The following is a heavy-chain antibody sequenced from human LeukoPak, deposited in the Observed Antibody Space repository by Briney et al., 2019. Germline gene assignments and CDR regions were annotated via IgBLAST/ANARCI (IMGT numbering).Heavy chain of an antibody. CDR2: IRQDGDTK. Sequence: GGSLRLSCAASGFPFNAYWMTWVRQAPGKGLEWVANIRQDGDTKYYVDSVKGRFTISRDDAKNTVDLQMNSLRGEDTAVYYCVRGRGSYGWFDPWGQGTLVTVSS. CDR3: VRGRGSYGWFDP. V-gene: IGHV3-7*01. J-gene: IGHJ5*02. CDR1: GFPFNAYW. D-gene: IGHD3-10*01.